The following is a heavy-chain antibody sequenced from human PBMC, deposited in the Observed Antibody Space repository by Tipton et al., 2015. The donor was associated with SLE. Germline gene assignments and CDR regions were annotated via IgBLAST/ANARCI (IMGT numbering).Heavy chain of an antibody. V-gene: IGHV3-53*01. D-gene: IGHD5-18*01. J-gene: IGHJ4*02. CDR1: GFTVSNNY. CDR3: ARDRGYSYGSFDY. Sequence: GSLRLSCAASGFTVSNNYMSWVRQAPGKGLEWVSVLYSGGSTYYADSVKGRFTISRDNSKNTLYLQMNSLRAEDTAVYYCARDRGYSYGSFDYWGQGTLVTVSS. CDR2: LYSGGST.